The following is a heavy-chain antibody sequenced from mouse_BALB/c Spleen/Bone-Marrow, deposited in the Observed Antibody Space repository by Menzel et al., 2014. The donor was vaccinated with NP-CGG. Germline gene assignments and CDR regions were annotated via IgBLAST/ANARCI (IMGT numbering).Heavy chain of an antibody. V-gene: IGHV1-12*01. J-gene: IGHJ3*01. D-gene: IGHD1-1*01. CDR1: GYTFTSYN. CDR3: AIGHGSSPWFAY. Sequence: QVQLKQSGAELVRSGASVRMSCKASGYTFTSYNMHWVKQTPGQGLEWIGYIYPGNGGTNYNQKFKGKATLTADTSSSTDYMQISSLTSENSAVYFFAIGHGSSPWFAYLGQGTLVTVSA. CDR2: IYPGNGGT.